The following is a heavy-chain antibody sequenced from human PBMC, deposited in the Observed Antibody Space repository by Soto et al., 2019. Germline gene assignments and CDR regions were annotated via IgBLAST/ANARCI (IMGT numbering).Heavy chain of an antibody. V-gene: IGHV4-59*01. CDR3: ARGATIVWFDP. J-gene: IGHJ5*02. D-gene: IGHD5-12*01. CDR1: GGSISSYY. Sequence: PSETLSLTCTGYGGSISSYYWSWIRQPPGKGLEWIGYVYNSGRISYNPSLKSRVTISVDTSKNQFSLNLTSVTAEDTAVYYCARGATIVWFDPWGQGTLVTVCS. CDR2: VYNSGRI.